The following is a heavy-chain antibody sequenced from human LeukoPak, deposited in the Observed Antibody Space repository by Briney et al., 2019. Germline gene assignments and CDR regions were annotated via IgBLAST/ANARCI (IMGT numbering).Heavy chain of an antibody. J-gene: IGHJ5*02. Sequence: ASVKVSCKASGYTFTSYAMHWVRQAPGQRLEWMGWINAGNGNTKYSQKFQGRVTITRDTSASTAYMELSSLRSEDTAEYYCARAHTYCSSTSCPMYNWFDPWGQGTLVTVSS. CDR3: ARAHTYCSSTSCPMYNWFDP. V-gene: IGHV1-3*01. CDR2: INAGNGNT. CDR1: GYTFTSYA. D-gene: IGHD2-2*01.